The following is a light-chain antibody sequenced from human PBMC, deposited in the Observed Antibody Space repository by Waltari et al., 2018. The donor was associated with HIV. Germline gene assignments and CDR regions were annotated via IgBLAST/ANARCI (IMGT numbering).Light chain of an antibody. CDR1: QSVSSNY. V-gene: IGKV3-20*01. CDR2: GAS. Sequence: ELVLTQSPGTLSLSPGERATLSCRASQSVSSNYLAWYRQNPGQAPSLLIYGASSRATGIPDRFSGSGSGTDFTLTISRLEPEDFAVYYCQQYGSSPRGFGGGTKVEIK. CDR3: QQYGSSPRG. J-gene: IGKJ4*01.